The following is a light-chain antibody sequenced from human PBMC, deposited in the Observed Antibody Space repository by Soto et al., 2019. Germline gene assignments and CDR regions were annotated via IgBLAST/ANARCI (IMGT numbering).Light chain of an antibody. CDR2: GAS. Sequence: EIGLTQCPATLSLSPGERATLSCRASQSLSNSLVWYQQKPCHAPRLLIDGASNRATGIPARFSGSGSGTDFTLPISSLEPEDVAVYFCQQRSSWPLTFGGGTKVDIK. CDR3: QQRSSWPLT. J-gene: IGKJ4*02. CDR1: QSLSNS. V-gene: IGKV3-11*01.